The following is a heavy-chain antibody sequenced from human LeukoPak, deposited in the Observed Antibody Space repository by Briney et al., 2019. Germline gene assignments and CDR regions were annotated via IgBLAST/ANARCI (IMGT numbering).Heavy chain of an antibody. V-gene: IGHV4-39*01. CDR2: IYYSGST. CDR3: ARLPRIDIVVVPCFDY. J-gene: IGHJ4*02. Sequence: PSETLSLTCTVSGGSISSSSYYWGWIRQPPGKGLEWIGSIYYSGSTYYNPSLKSRVTISVDTSKNQFSLKLSSVTAADTAVYYCARLPRIDIVVVPCFDYWGQGTLVTVSS. CDR1: GGSISSSSYY. D-gene: IGHD2-21*01.